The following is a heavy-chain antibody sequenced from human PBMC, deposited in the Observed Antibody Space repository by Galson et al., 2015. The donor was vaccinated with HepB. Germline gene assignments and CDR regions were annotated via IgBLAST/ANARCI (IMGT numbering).Heavy chain of an antibody. J-gene: IGHJ3*02. CDR3: ARDPGLGMAFDI. V-gene: IGHV6-1*01. D-gene: IGHD7-27*01. Sequence: CAISGDSVSSNTAAWNWIRQSPSRGLEWLGRTYYRSRWIYSYAVSLKSRITVDPDTSNNQFSLHLNSVTPEDTAVYYCARDPGLGMAFDIYGQGTMVTVSS. CDR1: GDSVSSNTAA. CDR2: TYYRSRWIY.